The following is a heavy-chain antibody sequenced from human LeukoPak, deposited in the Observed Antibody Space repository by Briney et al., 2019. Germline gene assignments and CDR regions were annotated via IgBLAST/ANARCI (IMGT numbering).Heavy chain of an antibody. V-gene: IGHV3-66*01. CDR3: ARDLGEMATDEQTRSDY. CDR2: IYSGGST. CDR1: GFTVSSNY. Sequence: PGGSLRLSCAASGFTVSSNYMSWVRQAPGKGLEWVSVIYSGGSTYYADSVKGRFTISRDNSKNTLYLQMNSLRAEDTAVYYCARDLGEMATDEQTRSDYRGQGTLVTVSS. J-gene: IGHJ4*02. D-gene: IGHD5-24*01.